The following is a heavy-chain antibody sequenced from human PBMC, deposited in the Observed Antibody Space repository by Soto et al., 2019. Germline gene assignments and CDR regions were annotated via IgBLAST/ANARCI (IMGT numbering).Heavy chain of an antibody. J-gene: IGHJ5*02. V-gene: IGHV3-23*01. CDR2: ITGRSAVP. D-gene: IGHD3-16*01. Sequence: EGQLLQSGGDLVQPGGSLRLSCAGSGLTLRSYAMTWIRQTPEKGLAWVSTITGRSAVPSYADSVNGRFTVSRDNSKNTVYLQMNSLRPDDTAIYYCAKGGPFTGGFDPWGQGTLVTVSA. CDR3: AKGGPFTGGFDP. CDR1: GLTLRSYA.